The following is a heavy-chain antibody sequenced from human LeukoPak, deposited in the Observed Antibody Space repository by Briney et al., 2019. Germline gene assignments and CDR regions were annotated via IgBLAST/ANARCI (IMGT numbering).Heavy chain of an antibody. CDR3: AKWAQRITTVTSSDY. V-gene: IGHV3-30*02. Sequence: YYLLTNSSPHSVQRPFSISRHNSNNTLYLQMNSLRAEDTAVYYCAKWAQRITTVTSSDYWGQGTLVTVSS. D-gene: IGHD4-11*01. J-gene: IGHJ4*02. CDR2: YYLLTN.